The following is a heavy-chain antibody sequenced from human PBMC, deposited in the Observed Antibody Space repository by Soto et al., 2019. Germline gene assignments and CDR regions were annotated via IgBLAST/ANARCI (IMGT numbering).Heavy chain of an antibody. CDR1: GGSISSYY. Sequence: SETLSLTCTVSGGSISSYYWSWIRQPPGKGLEWIGYIYYSGSTNYNPSLKSRVTISVDTSKNQFSLKLSSVTAADTAVYYCARVAMYYDILTGSEYYFDYWGQGTLVTVSS. D-gene: IGHD3-9*01. J-gene: IGHJ4*02. CDR3: ARVAMYYDILTGSEYYFDY. CDR2: IYYSGST. V-gene: IGHV4-59*01.